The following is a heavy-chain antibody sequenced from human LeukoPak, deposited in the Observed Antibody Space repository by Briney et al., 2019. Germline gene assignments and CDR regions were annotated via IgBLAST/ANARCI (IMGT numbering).Heavy chain of an antibody. CDR3: ARENRAYYYGSGSYYNDFDY. D-gene: IGHD3-10*01. CDR1: GYTFTSYA. Sequence: EASVKVSCKASGYTFTSYAMNWVRQAPGQGLEWMGWINTNTGNPTYAQGFTGRSVFSLDTSVSTAYLQISSLKAEDTAVYYCARENRAYYYGSGSYYNDFDYWGQGTLVTVSS. V-gene: IGHV7-4-1*02. CDR2: INTNTGNP. J-gene: IGHJ4*02.